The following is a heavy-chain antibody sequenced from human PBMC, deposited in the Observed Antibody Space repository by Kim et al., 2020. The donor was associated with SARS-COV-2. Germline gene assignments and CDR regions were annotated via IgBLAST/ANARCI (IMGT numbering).Heavy chain of an antibody. D-gene: IGHD3-22*01. Sequence: GESLKISCKGSGYSFTSYWIGWVRQMPGKGLEWMGIIYPDDSDTRYSPSFQGQVTISADKSISTAHLQWSSLKASDTAIYYCARGPINYFDSSGSPFDPWGQGTLVTVSS. CDR2: IYPDDSDT. V-gene: IGHV5-51*01. CDR1: GYSFTSYW. CDR3: ARGPINYFDSSGSPFDP. J-gene: IGHJ5*02.